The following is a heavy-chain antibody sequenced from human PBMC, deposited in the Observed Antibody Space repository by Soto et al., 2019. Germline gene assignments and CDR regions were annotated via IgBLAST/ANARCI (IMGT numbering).Heavy chain of an antibody. Sequence: GGSRRLSCAASGLTFRWSGMHWVRQASGKGLEWVARIRSKANSYATAYAASVKGRFTISRDDSKSTAYLQMNSLKTEDTAVYYCTRQPFQQLVRSETSYYYYGMDVWGQGTTVTVSS. CDR3: TRQPFQQLVRSETSYYYYGMDV. D-gene: IGHD6-13*01. CDR2: IRSKANSYAT. V-gene: IGHV3-73*01. CDR1: GLTFRWSG. J-gene: IGHJ6*02.